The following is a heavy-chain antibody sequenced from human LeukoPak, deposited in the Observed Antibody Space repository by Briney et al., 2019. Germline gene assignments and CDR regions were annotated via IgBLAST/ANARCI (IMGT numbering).Heavy chain of an antibody. CDR1: GFTFSSYS. CDR2: ISFSSATI. V-gene: IGHV3-48*04. J-gene: IGHJ5*02. CDR3: ARGPLFGEFKGFDP. D-gene: IGHD3-10*01. Sequence: GGSLRLSCEASGFTFSSYSMNWVRQAPGKGLEWVSYISFSSATIHYADSVKGRFTVSRDNAKNSLYLQMNSLRAEDTALYHCARGPLFGEFKGFDPWGQGNLVTVSS.